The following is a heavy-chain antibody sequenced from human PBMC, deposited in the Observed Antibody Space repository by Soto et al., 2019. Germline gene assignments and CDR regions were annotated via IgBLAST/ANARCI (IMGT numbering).Heavy chain of an antibody. Sequence: GGSLRLSCAASGFTFSSYAMHWVRQAPGKGLEWVAAISYDGSNKYYADSVKGRFTISRDNSKNTLYLQMNSLRAEDTAVYYCARDPYGSSGYYYGGDYWGQGTLVTVSS. CDR1: GFTFSSYA. CDR3: ARDPYGSSGYYYGGDY. J-gene: IGHJ4*02. D-gene: IGHD3-22*01. V-gene: IGHV3-30-3*01. CDR2: ISYDGSNK.